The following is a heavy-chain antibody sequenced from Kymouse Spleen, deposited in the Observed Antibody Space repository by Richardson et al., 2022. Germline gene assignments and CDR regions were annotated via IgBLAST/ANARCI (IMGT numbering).Heavy chain of an antibody. CDR1: GGSFSGYY. V-gene: IGHV4-34*01. CDR2: INHSGST. CDR3: ARGDGQLGFDY. J-gene: IGHJ4*02. D-gene: IGHD6-13*01. Sequence: QVQLQQWGAGLLKPSETLSLTCAVYGGSFSGYYWSWIRQPPGKGLEWIGEINHSGSTNYNPSLKSRVTISVDTSKNQFSLKLSSVTAADTAVYYCARGDGQLGFDYWGQGTLVTVSS.